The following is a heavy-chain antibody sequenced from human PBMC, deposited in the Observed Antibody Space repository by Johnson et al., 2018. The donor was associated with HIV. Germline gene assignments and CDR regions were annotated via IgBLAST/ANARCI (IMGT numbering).Heavy chain of an antibody. Sequence: VQLVESGGGLVKPGGSLRLSCAASGFTFDDYGMNWVRQAPGKGVEWVSGINWSGDTIGYADSVKGRITISRDNAKNSLYLRMNNLRVEDTALYYCARVTGGYYSSSFGNAFDIWGQGTMVTVSS. CDR2: INWSGDTI. V-gene: IGHV3-20*04. CDR3: ARVTGGYYSSSFGNAFDI. J-gene: IGHJ3*02. CDR1: GFTFDDYG. D-gene: IGHD6-6*01.